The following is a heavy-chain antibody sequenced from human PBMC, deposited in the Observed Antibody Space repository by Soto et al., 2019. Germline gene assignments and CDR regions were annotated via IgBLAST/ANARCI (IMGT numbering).Heavy chain of an antibody. CDR2: IYYSGST. V-gene: IGHV4-61*01. CDR1: GGSVSSGSYY. CDR3: ARGFYWYQLLNYYYGMDV. Sequence: QVQLQESGPGLVKPSETLSLTCTVSGGSVSSGSYYWSWIRQPPGKGLEWIGYIYYSGSTNYNPSPKSRVTISVDTSKNQFSLKLSSVTAADTAVYYCARGFYWYQLLNYYYGMDVWGQGTTVTVSS. J-gene: IGHJ6*02. D-gene: IGHD2-2*01.